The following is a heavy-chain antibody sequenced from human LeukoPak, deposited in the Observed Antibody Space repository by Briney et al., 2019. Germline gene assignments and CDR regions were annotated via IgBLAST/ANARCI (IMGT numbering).Heavy chain of an antibody. D-gene: IGHD3-9*01. CDR3: AILGGYDILTGPFDY. J-gene: IGHJ4*02. Sequence: PGGSLRLSCAASGFTFSSYAMSWVRQAPGKGLEWVSAISGSGGSTYYADSVKGRSTISRDNSKNTLYLQMNSLRAEDTAVYYCAILGGYDILTGPFDYWGQGTLVTVSS. CDR1: GFTFSSYA. V-gene: IGHV3-23*01. CDR2: ISGSGGST.